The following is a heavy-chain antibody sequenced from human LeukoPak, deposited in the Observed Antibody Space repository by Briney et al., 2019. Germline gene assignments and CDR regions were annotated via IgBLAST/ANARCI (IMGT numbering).Heavy chain of an antibody. Sequence: ASVKVSCKASGYTFTSYAMNWVRQAPGQGLEWMGWVNTNTGNPTYAQGFTGRFVFSLDTSVSTAYLQISSLKAEDTAVYYCARDSRMYSGYDWGENWFDPWGQGTLVTVSS. D-gene: IGHD5-12*01. CDR3: ARDSRMYSGYDWGENWFDP. J-gene: IGHJ5*02. CDR1: GYTFTSYA. V-gene: IGHV7-4-1*02. CDR2: VNTNTGNP.